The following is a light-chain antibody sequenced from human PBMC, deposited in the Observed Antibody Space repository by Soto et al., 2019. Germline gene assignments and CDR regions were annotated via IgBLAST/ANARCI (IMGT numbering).Light chain of an antibody. V-gene: IGKV3-11*01. J-gene: IGKJ1*01. CDR2: DAS. CDR1: QSGSSC. Sequence: EIVFTQSPATLSFSPGERATLSCRASQSGSSCLAWYQQKPGQAPRLLIYDASNRATGIPARFSGSGSGTDFTLTVSSLEPEDFAVYYCHQRSNWPPWTFGQGTKVDIK. CDR3: HQRSNWPPWT.